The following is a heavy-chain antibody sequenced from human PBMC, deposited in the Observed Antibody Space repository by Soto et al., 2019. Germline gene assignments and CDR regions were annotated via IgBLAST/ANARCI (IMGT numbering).Heavy chain of an antibody. D-gene: IGHD3-16*01. CDR2: ISYDGLNT. V-gene: IGHV3-30-3*02. J-gene: IGHJ5*01. Sequence: GGSLRLSCAASGFTLSSFAMHWVRQAPGKGLEWVATISYDGLNTFYGESVRGRFSISRDTSKNTLFLQMDSLKPEDTAVYFCAKPSSGLRDYFDSCVRGTLVTVSP. CDR3: AKPSSGLRDYFDS. CDR1: GFTLSSFA.